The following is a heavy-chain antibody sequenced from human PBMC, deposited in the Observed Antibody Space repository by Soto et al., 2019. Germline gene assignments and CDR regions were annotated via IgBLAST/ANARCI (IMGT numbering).Heavy chain of an antibody. CDR3: AIPLGVAAAGRGNYFDY. D-gene: IGHD6-13*01. CDR2: ISGSGGST. CDR1: GFTFSSYA. Sequence: EVQLLESGGGLVQPGESLRLSCAASGFTFSSYAMSWVRQAPGKGLGWVSAISGSGGSTYYGDSVKGRFTISRDNSKNTLYLQMNSLRAEDTAVYYCAIPLGVAAAGRGNYFDYWGQGTLVTVSS. V-gene: IGHV3-23*01. J-gene: IGHJ4*02.